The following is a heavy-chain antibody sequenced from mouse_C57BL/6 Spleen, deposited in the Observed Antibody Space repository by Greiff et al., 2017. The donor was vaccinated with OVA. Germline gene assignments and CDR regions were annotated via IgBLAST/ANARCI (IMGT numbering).Heavy chain of an antibody. D-gene: IGHD4-1*02. Sequence: EVMLVESGGGLVQPGGSLSLSCAASGFTFTDYYMSWVRQPPGKALEWLGFIRNKANGYTTEYSASVKGRFTISRDNSQSILYLQMNALIAEDSATYYCASLQLGRAMDYWGQGTSVTVSS. J-gene: IGHJ4*01. CDR2: IRNKANGYTT. V-gene: IGHV7-3*01. CDR1: GFTFTDYY. CDR3: ASLQLGRAMDY.